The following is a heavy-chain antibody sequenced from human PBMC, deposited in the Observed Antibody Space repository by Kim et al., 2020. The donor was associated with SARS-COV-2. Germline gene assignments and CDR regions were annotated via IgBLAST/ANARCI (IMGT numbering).Heavy chain of an antibody. CDR2: ISRNSRSM. CDR1: GFTFSSYS. D-gene: IGHD2-15*01. CDR3: ARGLSPLSGSRRDF. V-gene: IGHV3-21*01. J-gene: IGHJ4*02. Sequence: GGSLRLSCVASGFTFSSYSMNWVRQAPGKGLEWVSSISRNSRSMYYADPLKGRFTISRDNAKNSLFLRMSTLRAEDTAVYYCARGLSPLSGSRRDFWGQG.